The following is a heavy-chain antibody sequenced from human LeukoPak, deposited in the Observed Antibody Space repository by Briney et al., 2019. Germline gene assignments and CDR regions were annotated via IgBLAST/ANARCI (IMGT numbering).Heavy chain of an antibody. V-gene: IGHV1-2*02. Sequence: EASVKVSCKASGYTFTGCYMHWVRPAPGQGLEWMGWINPNSGGTNYAQKFQGRVTMTRDTSISTAYMELGRLRSDDTAVYYCARAHYDSSGYYFDYWGQGTLVTVSS. CDR1: GYTFTGCY. J-gene: IGHJ4*02. CDR2: INPNSGGT. D-gene: IGHD3-22*01. CDR3: ARAHYDSSGYYFDY.